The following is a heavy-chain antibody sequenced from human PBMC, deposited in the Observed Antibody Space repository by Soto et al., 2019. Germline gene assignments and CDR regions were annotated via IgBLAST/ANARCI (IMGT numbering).Heavy chain of an antibody. CDR2: ISYDGSNK. Sequence: GGSLRLSCAASGFTFSSYAMHWVRQAPGKGLEWVAVISYDGSNKYYADSVKGRFTISRDNSKNTLYLQMNSLRAEDTAVYYCARPMVRGYNWFDPRGQGTLVTVSS. V-gene: IGHV3-30-3*01. J-gene: IGHJ5*02. CDR3: ARPMVRGYNWFDP. D-gene: IGHD3-10*01. CDR1: GFTFSSYA.